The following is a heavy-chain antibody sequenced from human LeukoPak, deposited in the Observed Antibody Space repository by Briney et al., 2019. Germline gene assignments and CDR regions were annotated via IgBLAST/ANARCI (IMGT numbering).Heavy chain of an antibody. CDR1: DYSISSGYY. Sequence: SETLSLTCSVSDYSISSGYYWGWIRQPPGQGLEWIGSIYHSGSTYYNPSLKSRVTISVDTSKNHFSLKLTSVTAADTAVYYCARIETYSSGWYDAFFDYWGQGILVTVSS. CDR3: ARIETYSSGWYDAFFDY. V-gene: IGHV4-38-2*02. D-gene: IGHD6-19*01. CDR2: IYHSGST. J-gene: IGHJ4*02.